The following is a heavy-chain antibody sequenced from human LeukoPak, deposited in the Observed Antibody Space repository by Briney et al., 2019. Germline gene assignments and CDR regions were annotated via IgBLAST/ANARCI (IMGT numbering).Heavy chain of an antibody. CDR3: AREIVAAISDH. V-gene: IGHV4-4*07. D-gene: IGHD5-12*01. Sequence: SETLSLTCTVSGGSISSSYWSWIRQPAGKGLEWVGRIYSSGSTSYNPSLKSRVTMSVDTSKNQFSLELTSVTAADTAVYYCAREIVAAISDHWGQGTLVTVSS. J-gene: IGHJ4*02. CDR1: GGSISSSY. CDR2: IYSSGST.